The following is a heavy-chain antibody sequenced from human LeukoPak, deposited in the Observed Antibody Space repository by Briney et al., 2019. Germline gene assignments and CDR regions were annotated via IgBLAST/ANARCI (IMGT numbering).Heavy chain of an antibody. Sequence: SETLSLTCTVSGGSVSSSSYYWGWIRQPPGKGLEWIGSMHYDGSTYYSPSLKSRVTITVDRSKNQFSLKLSSVTAADTAVYFCARDTHYYGSGSYFHYWGQGTLVTVS. J-gene: IGHJ4*02. CDR1: GGSVSSSSYY. V-gene: IGHV4-39*07. CDR2: MHYDGST. CDR3: ARDTHYYGSGSYFHY. D-gene: IGHD3-10*01.